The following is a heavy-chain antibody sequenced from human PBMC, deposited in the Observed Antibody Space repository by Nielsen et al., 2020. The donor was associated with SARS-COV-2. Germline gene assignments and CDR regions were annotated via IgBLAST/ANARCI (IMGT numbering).Heavy chain of an antibody. J-gene: IGHJ3*02. CDR1: GFTFDDYG. V-gene: IGHV3-20*01. D-gene: IGHD2-2*01. CDR2: INWNGGST. CDR3: ARAEYGSSTSCHAFDI. Sequence: ESLNIPCASSGFTFDDYGMSWVRQAPGKGLEWVSGINWNGGSTGYADSVKGRFTISRDNAKNSLYLQMNSLRAEDTALYHCARAEYGSSTSCHAFDIWGQGTMVTVSS.